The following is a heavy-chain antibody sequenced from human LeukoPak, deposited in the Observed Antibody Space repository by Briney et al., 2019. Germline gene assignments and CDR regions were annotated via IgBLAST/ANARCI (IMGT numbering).Heavy chain of an antibody. V-gene: IGHV5-10-1*01. Sequence: NHGESLKISCRGSGYSFTSYWISWVRQMPGKGLEWMGRIDPSDSYTNYSPSFQGHVTISAGKSISTAYLQWSSLRASDTAMYYCARHLYSSGWYSWFDPWGQGTLVTVSS. J-gene: IGHJ5*02. CDR2: IDPSDSYT. D-gene: IGHD6-19*01. CDR3: ARHLYSSGWYSWFDP. CDR1: GYSFTSYW.